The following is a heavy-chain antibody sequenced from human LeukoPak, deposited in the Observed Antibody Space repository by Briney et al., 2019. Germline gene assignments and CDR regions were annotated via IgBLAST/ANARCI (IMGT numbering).Heavy chain of an antibody. D-gene: IGHD3-22*01. J-gene: IGHJ4*02. CDR3: AHLKDPYYYDSSGYLDY. V-gene: IGHV2-5*01. CDR1: GFSLSTSGVG. CDR2: IYWNDDK. Sequence: SGPTLVKPTQTLTLTCTFSGFSLSTSGVGVGWIRQPPGEALEWLALIYWNDDKRYSPSLKSRLTITKDTSKNQVVLTMTNMDPVDTATYYCAHLKDPYYYDSSGYLDYWGQGTLVTVSS.